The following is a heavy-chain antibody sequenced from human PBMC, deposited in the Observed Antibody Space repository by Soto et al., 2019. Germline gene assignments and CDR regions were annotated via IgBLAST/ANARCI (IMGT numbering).Heavy chain of an antibody. CDR3: AKDGGPDVKMATIFFDY. CDR2: ISYDGSNK. J-gene: IGHJ4*02. D-gene: IGHD5-12*01. CDR1: GFTFSSYG. Sequence: QVQLVESGGGVVQPGRSLRLSCAASGFTFSSYGMHWVRQAPGKGLEWVAVISYDGSNKYYADSVKGRFTISRDNSKNTLYLQMNSLRAEDTAVYYCAKDGGPDVKMATIFFDYWGQGTLVTVSS. V-gene: IGHV3-30*18.